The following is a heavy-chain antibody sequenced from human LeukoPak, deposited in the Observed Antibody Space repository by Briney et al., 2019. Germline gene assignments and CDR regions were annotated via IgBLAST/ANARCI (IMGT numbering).Heavy chain of an antibody. CDR1: GFTFSSYC. V-gene: IGHV3-74*01. D-gene: IGHD3-22*01. CDR2: INSDGSST. Sequence: PGGSLRLSCVASGFTFSSYCMHWVRQAPGKGLVWVSRINSDGSSTTYADSVKGRFTISRDNAENTLYLQMNSLRAEDTAMYYCARQYSYDSSGYYPWDYWGQGTLVTVSS. CDR3: ARQYSYDSSGYYPWDY. J-gene: IGHJ4*02.